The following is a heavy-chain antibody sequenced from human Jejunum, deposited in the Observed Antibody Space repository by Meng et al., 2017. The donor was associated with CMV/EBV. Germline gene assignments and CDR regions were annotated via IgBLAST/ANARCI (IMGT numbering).Heavy chain of an antibody. Sequence: AASGFTCSSYWLHWVRQVPGKGLVWVSRINGDGNTTAYADSVQGRFTISRDNAQNTLYLQMNSLTAEDTGVYYCANTKYSGTYFDFWGQGTLVTVSS. J-gene: IGHJ4*02. D-gene: IGHD1-26*01. CDR3: ANTKYSGTYFDF. V-gene: IGHV3-74*01. CDR1: GFTCSSYW. CDR2: INGDGNTT.